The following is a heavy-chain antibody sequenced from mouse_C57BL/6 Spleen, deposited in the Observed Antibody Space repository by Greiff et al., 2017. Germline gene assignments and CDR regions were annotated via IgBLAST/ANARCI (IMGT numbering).Heavy chain of an antibody. D-gene: IGHD4-1*01. CDR3: AREGTGTRYFDY. CDR2: INPSNGGT. CDR1: GSPFTSYW. V-gene: IGHV1-53*01. Sequence: QVQLQQPGTELVKPGASVKLSCKASGSPFTSYWMHWVKHRPGQGLEWIGNINPSNGGTNYNEKFKIKATLTVDKSSSTAYMQLSSLTSEDSAVYYCAREGTGTRYFDYWGQGTTLTVSS. J-gene: IGHJ2*01.